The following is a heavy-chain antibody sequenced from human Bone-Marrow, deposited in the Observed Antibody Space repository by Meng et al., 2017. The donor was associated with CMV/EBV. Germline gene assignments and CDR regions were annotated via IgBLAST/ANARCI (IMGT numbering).Heavy chain of an antibody. D-gene: IGHD2-2*01. CDR1: GFTFSSYA. J-gene: IGHJ6*02. V-gene: IGHV3-23*01. Sequence: LSLTCAASGFTFSSYAMSWVRQAPGKGLEWVSAISGSGGSTYYADSVKGRFTISRDNSKNTMYLQMNSLRAEDTAVYYCAKDRVVVPAALPYYYYGMDVWGQGTTVTVSS. CDR3: AKDRVVVPAALPYYYYGMDV. CDR2: ISGSGGST.